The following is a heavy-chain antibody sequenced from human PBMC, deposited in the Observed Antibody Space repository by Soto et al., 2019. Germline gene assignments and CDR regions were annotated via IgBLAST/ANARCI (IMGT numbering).Heavy chain of an antibody. Sequence: PGGSLRLSCAASGFILSSYSMNWVRQAPGKGLEWVSYISSSSTTIYYADSVKGRFTISRDNAKNLLYLQMNSLRDEDTAVYYCARFRPFGVHIYACDYSGPGTLVTGSS. CDR3: ARFRPFGVHIYACDY. CDR2: ISSSSTTI. D-gene: IGHD2-8*01. CDR1: GFILSSYS. J-gene: IGHJ4*02. V-gene: IGHV3-48*02.